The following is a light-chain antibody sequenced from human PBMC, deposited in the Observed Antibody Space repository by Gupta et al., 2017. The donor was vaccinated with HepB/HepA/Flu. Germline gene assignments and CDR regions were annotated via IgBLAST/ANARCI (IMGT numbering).Light chain of an antibody. CDR1: QSLSSH. J-gene: IGKJ1*01. CDR2: AAS. Sequence: DIQMTQSPFSLSASVGDRVTITCRASQSLSSHLNWYQQKPGKAPRLLIYAASSLQSGVPSRFSGSGSGPHFTLTISRLQPEDFATYYCQQSDSPPQTFGQGTKVDIK. V-gene: IGKV1-39*01. CDR3: QQSDSPPQT.